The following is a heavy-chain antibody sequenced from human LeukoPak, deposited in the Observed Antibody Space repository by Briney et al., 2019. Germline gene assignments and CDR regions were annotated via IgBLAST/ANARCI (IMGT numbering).Heavy chain of an antibody. CDR2: INPNSGGT. V-gene: IGHV1-2*02. D-gene: IGHD1-26*01. J-gene: IGHJ4*02. CDR1: GYTFTGYF. Sequence: ASVKVSCKTSGYTFTGYFMHWVRQAPGQGLEWMGWINPNSGGTNYAQKLQVRVTMTTDTSTSTAYMELRSLTSDDTAVYYCARGYSGNYAPFDYRGQGTLVTVSS. CDR3: ARGYSGNYAPFDY.